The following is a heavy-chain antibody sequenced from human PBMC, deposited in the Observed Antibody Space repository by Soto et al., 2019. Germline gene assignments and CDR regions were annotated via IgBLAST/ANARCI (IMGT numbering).Heavy chain of an antibody. D-gene: IGHD5-12*01. V-gene: IGHV4-4*02. CDR2: IYHSGST. CDR3: ARESWVSRLEVAFYYGMDV. CDR1: GGSISSSNW. J-gene: IGHJ6*02. Sequence: PSETLSLTCAVSGGSISSSNWWSWVRQPPGKGLEWIGEIYHSGSTNYNPSLKSRVTISVDKSKNQFSLKLSSVTAADTAVYYCARESWVSRLEVAFYYGMDVWGQVTTVT.